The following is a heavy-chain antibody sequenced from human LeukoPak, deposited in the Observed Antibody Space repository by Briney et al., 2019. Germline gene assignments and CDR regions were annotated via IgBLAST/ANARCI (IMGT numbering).Heavy chain of an antibody. Sequence: PGGTLRLSCAASGFTFSSYGMTWVRHAPGKGLEWVATIKQDGGEKYYVDSVKGRFTISRDNAKNSLSLQMNSLRAEDTAVYYCARVEGWTYYDFWSGYFRVDYYYYMDVWGKGTTVTVSS. CDR2: IKQDGGEK. CDR3: ARVEGWTYYDFWSGYFRVDYYYYMDV. CDR1: GFTFSSYG. J-gene: IGHJ6*03. D-gene: IGHD3-3*01. V-gene: IGHV3-7*01.